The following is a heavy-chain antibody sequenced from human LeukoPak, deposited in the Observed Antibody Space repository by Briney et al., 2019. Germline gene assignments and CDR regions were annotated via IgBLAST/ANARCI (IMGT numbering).Heavy chain of an antibody. Sequence: ASVKVSCKVSGYTLTELSMHWVRQAPGKGLEWMGGFYPEDGETIYAQKFQGRVTMTEDTSTDTAYMELSSLRSGDTAVYYCATAYSGSSAGTDAFDIWGRGTMVTVSS. CDR3: ATAYSGSSAGTDAFDI. D-gene: IGHD1-26*01. CDR1: GYTLTELS. V-gene: IGHV1-24*01. CDR2: FYPEDGET. J-gene: IGHJ3*02.